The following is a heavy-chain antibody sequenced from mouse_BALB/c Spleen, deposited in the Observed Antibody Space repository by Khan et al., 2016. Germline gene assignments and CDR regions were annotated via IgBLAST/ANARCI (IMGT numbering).Heavy chain of an antibody. D-gene: IGHD2-1*01. Sequence: EVELVESGGGLVKPGGSLKLSCAASGFTFSSYAMSWVRQTPEKRLEWVASISSGGSTYYPDSVKGRFPISRDTARNFLNLQMSSLRAEETAMYYCAREDYGNYGDYFDYWGQGSTLTVSS. V-gene: IGHV5-6-5*01. CDR2: ISSGGST. CDR1: GFTFSSYA. J-gene: IGHJ2*01. CDR3: AREDYGNYGDYFDY.